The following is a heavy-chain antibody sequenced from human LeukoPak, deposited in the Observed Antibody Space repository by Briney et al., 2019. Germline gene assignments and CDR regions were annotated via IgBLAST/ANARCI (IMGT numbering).Heavy chain of an antibody. CDR3: ARGWEYYDFWSGYYAQGPNFDY. CDR1: GFTFSSYS. V-gene: IGHV3-74*01. D-gene: IGHD3-3*01. Sequence: PGGSLRLSCAASGFTFSSYSMNWVRQAPGKGLVWVSRINSDGSSTSYADSVKGRFTISRDNAKNTLYLQMNSLRAEDTAVYYCARGWEYYDFWSGYYAQGPNFDYWGQGTLVTVSS. J-gene: IGHJ4*02. CDR2: INSDGSST.